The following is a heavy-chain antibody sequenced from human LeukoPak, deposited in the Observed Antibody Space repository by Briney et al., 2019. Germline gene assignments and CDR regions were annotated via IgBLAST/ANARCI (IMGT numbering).Heavy chain of an antibody. J-gene: IGHJ4*02. CDR2: ISSSGSTI. CDR3: VSFLRGYGDYYFDY. Sequence: AGGSLRLSCAASGFTFSNAWMNWVRPAPGKGLEWVSYISSSGSTIYYADSVKGRFTISRDNAKNSLYPQMNSLRAEDTAVYYCVSFLRGYGDYYFDYWGQGTLVTVSS. D-gene: IGHD4-17*01. CDR1: GFTFSNAW. V-gene: IGHV3-48*04.